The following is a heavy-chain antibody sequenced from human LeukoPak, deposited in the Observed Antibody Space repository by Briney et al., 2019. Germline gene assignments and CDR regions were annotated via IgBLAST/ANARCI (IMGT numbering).Heavy chain of an antibody. D-gene: IGHD5-12*01. CDR1: GFTFTNYW. V-gene: IGHV3-74*01. J-gene: IGHJ3*02. Sequence: GGSLRLSCAASGFTFTNYWMCWVRQAPGKGLVWVSRINSGGSKTNYADSVNGRFTISRDNAKNTLYLQMNSLRAEDTAMYYCARPIRGYDGFDIWGQGTMVTVSS. CDR2: INSGGSKT. CDR3: ARPIRGYDGFDI.